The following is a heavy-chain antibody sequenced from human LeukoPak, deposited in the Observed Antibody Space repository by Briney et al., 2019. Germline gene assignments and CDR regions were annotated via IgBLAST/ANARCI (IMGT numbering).Heavy chain of an antibody. CDR2: IRYDGNNK. CDR1: GFTFSSYA. Sequence: GGSLRLSCAASGFTFSSYAMHWVRQAPGKGLEWVAFIRYDGNNKLYADSMKGRFTISRDNSKSTLYLHTNSLRAEDTAVYYCVKDNPLDYWGQGTLVIVSS. V-gene: IGHV3-30*02. D-gene: IGHD1-14*01. CDR3: VKDNPLDY. J-gene: IGHJ4*02.